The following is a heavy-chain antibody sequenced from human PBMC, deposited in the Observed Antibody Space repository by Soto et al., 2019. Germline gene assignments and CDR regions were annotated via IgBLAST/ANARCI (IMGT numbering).Heavy chain of an antibody. CDR3: AKDSLYTVTTGDFDY. J-gene: IGHJ4*02. D-gene: IGHD4-4*01. Sequence: QVQLVESGGGVVQPGRSLRLSCAASGFTFSSYGMHWVRQAPDKGLEWVAVISYDGSNKYYADSVKGRFTISRDNSKNTLYLQMNSLRAEDTAVYYCAKDSLYTVTTGDFDYWGQGTLVTVSS. CDR2: ISYDGSNK. V-gene: IGHV3-30*18. CDR1: GFTFSSYG.